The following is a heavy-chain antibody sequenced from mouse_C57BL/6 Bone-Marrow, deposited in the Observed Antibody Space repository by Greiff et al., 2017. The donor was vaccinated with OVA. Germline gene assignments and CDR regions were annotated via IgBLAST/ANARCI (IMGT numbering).Heavy chain of an antibody. CDR3: ARDLFYFDY. V-gene: IGHV1-63*01. Sequence: VKLMESGAELVRPGTSVKMSCKASGYTFTNYWIGWAKQRPGHGLEWIGDIYPGGGYTNYNEKFKGKATLTADKSSSTAYMQFSSLTSEDSAIYYCARDLFYFDYWGQGTTLTVSS. J-gene: IGHJ2*01. CDR1: GYTFTNYW. D-gene: IGHD1-1*01. CDR2: IYPGGGYT.